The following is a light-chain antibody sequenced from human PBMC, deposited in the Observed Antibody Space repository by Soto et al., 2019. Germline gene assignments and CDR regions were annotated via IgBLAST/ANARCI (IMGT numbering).Light chain of an antibody. J-gene: IGLJ2*01. CDR3: LVWDSSSDHPEV. V-gene: IGLV3-21*04. CDR1: NIGSKS. CDR2: YDS. Sequence: SSELTQPPSVSVAPGKTARITCGGNNIGSKSVHWYQQKPGQAPVLVIYYDSDRPSGIPERFSGSNSGNTATLTISRVEAGDEADYYCLVWDSSSDHPEVFGGGTKLTVL.